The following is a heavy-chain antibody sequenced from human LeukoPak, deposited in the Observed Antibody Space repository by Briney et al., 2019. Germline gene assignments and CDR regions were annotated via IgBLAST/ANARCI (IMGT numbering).Heavy chain of an antibody. V-gene: IGHV4-59*01. D-gene: IGHD6-19*01. CDR1: GGSISSYY. CDR3: ARDSSGWSS. Sequence: SETLSLTCTVSGGSISSYYWSWIRQPPGKGLEWIGYIYYGGSTNYNPSLKSRVTISVDTSKNQFSLKLSSVTAADTAVYYCARDSSGWSSWGQGTLVTVSS. CDR2: IYYGGST. J-gene: IGHJ5*02.